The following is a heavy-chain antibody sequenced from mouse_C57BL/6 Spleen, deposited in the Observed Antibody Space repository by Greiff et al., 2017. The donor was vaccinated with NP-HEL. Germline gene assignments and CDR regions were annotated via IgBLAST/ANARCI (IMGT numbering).Heavy chain of an antibody. Sequence: QVQLQQPGAELVRPGTSVKLSCKASGYTFTSYWMHWVKQRPGQGLEWIGVIDPSDSYTNYNQKFKGKATLTVDTSSSTAYMQLSSLTSEDSAVYYCARGGIYSNYDAYWGQGTLVTVSA. CDR2: IDPSDSYT. V-gene: IGHV1-59*01. CDR1: GYTFTSYW. J-gene: IGHJ3*01. CDR3: ARGGIYSNYDAY. D-gene: IGHD2-5*01.